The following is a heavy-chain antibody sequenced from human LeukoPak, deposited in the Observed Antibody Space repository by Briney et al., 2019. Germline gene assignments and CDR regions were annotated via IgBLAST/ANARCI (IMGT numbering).Heavy chain of an antibody. Sequence: SVKVSCKASGGTFSSYAISWVQQAPGQGLEWMGGIIPIFGTANYAQKFQGRVTITADKSTSTAYMELSSLRSEDTAVYYCARDPPNYYGSGSYHNWFDPWGQGTLVTVSS. CDR1: GGTFSSYA. D-gene: IGHD3-10*01. CDR2: IIPIFGTA. CDR3: ARDPPNYYGSGSYHNWFDP. J-gene: IGHJ5*02. V-gene: IGHV1-69*06.